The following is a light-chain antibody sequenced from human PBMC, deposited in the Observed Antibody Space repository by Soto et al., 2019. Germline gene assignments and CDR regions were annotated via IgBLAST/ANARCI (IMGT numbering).Light chain of an antibody. CDR3: QQTYSTPST. CDR1: QSISTY. CDR2: AAS. Sequence: DIQMTQSPSSLSASVGDRVTITCRTSQSISTYLNWYHQKPGKAPNLLIYAASSLQSGVPSRFSGSGSGTDFTLTISSLQPEDFATYYCQQTYSTPSTFGQGTRLEIK. J-gene: IGKJ5*01. V-gene: IGKV1-39*01.